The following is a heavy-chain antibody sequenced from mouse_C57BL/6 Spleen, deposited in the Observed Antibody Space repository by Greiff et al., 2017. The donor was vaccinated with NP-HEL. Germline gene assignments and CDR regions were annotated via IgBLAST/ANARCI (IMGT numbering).Heavy chain of an antibody. CDR3: ARDGSGYDEEGYAMDY. Sequence: EVQVVESGPGLVKPSQSLSLTCSVTGYSITSGYYWNWIRQFPGNKLEWLGYISYDGSNNYNPSLKNRISITRDTSKNQFFLKLNSVTTEDTATYYCARDGSGYDEEGYAMDYWGQGTSVTVSS. CDR2: ISYDGSN. J-gene: IGHJ4*01. D-gene: IGHD2-2*01. V-gene: IGHV3-6*01. CDR1: GYSITSGYY.